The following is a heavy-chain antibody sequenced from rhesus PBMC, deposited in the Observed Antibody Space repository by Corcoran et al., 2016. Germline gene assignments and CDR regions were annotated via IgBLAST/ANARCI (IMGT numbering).Heavy chain of an antibody. CDR3: ARRATDWYFDI. D-gene: IGHD5-36*01. CDR1: GGSISDYYY. V-gene: IGHV4S9*01. J-gene: IGHJ2*01. CDR2: IYGNSAST. Sequence: QVQLQESGPGLVKPSETLSLTCAVSGGSISDYYYWYWICPPPGKGLEWIGNIYGNSASTYYNPSLKSRVTISKDTSKNQFFLKLSSVTAADTAVYYCARRATDWYFDIWGPGTPITISS.